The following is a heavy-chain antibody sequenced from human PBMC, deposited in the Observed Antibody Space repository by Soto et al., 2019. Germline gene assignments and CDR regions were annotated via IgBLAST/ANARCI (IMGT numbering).Heavy chain of an antibody. J-gene: IGHJ3*02. CDR3: ARGYYDSSGQSNTFDI. D-gene: IGHD3-22*01. CDR2: VYYSGST. Sequence: SETLSLTCTVSGASISSSDWSWIRQSPGKGLEWIGYVYYSGSTNYNPSLKSRVTISVDTSKNQFSLKLSSVTAADTAVYYCARGYYDSSGQSNTFDIWGQGTMVTVSS. CDR1: GASISSSD. V-gene: IGHV4-59*01.